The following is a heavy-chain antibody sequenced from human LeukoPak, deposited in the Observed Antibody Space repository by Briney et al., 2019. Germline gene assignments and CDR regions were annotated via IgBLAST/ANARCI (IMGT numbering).Heavy chain of an antibody. D-gene: IGHD6-13*01. J-gene: IGHJ4*02. Sequence: ASVKVSCKASGFTFTGYYMHWVRQAPGQGLEWMGRINPNSGGTNYAQKFQGRVTMTRDTSISTAYMELSRLRSDDTAVYYCATAAAGTGFDYWGQGTLVTVSS. CDR1: GFTFTGYY. CDR2: INPNSGGT. CDR3: ATAAAGTGFDY. V-gene: IGHV1-2*06.